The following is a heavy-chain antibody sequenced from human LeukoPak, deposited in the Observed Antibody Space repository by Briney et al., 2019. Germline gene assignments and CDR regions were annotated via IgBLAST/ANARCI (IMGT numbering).Heavy chain of an antibody. CDR1: GGSISSYY. CDR2: IYTSGST. D-gene: IGHD6-13*01. J-gene: IGHJ4*02. Sequence: PSETLSLTCTVSGGSISSYYWSWIRQPAGKGLEWIGRIYTSGSTTYNPSLKSRVTMSVDTSKNQFSLKLSSVTAADTAVYYCARAVESSSWYEPNFDYWGQGTLVTVSS. V-gene: IGHV4-4*07. CDR3: ARAVESSSWYEPNFDY.